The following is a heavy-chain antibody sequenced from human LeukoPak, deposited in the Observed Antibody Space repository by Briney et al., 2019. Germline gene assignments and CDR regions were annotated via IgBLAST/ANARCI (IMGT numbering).Heavy chain of an antibody. D-gene: IGHD3-16*01. J-gene: IGHJ4*02. CDR2: IRYDGSNK. CDR3: AKSGGRGRDYFDY. Sequence: GGSLRLSCAASGFTLSSYGMHWVRQAPGKGLEWVAFIRYDGSNKYYADSVKGRFTISRDNSKNTLYLQMNSLRAEDTAVYYCAKSGGRGRDYFDYWGQGTLVTVSS. CDR1: GFTLSSYG. V-gene: IGHV3-30*02.